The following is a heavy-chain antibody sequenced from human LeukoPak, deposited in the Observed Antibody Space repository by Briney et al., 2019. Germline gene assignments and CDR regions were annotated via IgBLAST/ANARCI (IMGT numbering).Heavy chain of an antibody. J-gene: IGHJ4*02. CDR1: GGSISSYY. CDR2: IYYNGSA. CDR3: ARGGTYYSDY. Sequence: SETLSLTCTVSGGSISSYYWTWIRQPPGKGLEWIGYIYYNGSANYNPSLKSRLTISVDTSKNQFSLKLSSVTAADTAVYYWARGGTYYSDYWGQGILVTVSS. D-gene: IGHD1-26*01. V-gene: IGHV4-59*01.